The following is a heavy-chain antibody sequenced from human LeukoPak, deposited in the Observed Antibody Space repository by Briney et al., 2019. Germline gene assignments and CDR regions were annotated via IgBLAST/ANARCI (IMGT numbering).Heavy chain of an antibody. J-gene: IGHJ4*02. V-gene: IGHV3-30*18. Sequence: GGSLRLSCAASGFTFSSYGMHWVRQAPGKGLEWVAVISYDGSNKYYADSVKGRFTISRDNFKNTLYLQMNSLRAEDTAVYYCAKDSDGKAYDYYFDYWGQGTLVTVSS. D-gene: IGHD3-16*01. CDR2: ISYDGSNK. CDR3: AKDSDGKAYDYYFDY. CDR1: GFTFSSYG.